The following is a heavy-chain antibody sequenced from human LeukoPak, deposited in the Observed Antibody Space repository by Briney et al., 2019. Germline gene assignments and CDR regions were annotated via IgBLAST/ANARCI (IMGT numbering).Heavy chain of an antibody. CDR1: GGSISSGSYS. CDR3: ARTVELNWFDP. J-gene: IGHJ5*02. Sequence: SETLSLTCAVSGGSISSGSYSWSWIRQPPGKGLEWIGYIYYSGSTNYNPSLKSRVTISVDTSKNQFTLKLSSVTAADTAVYYCARTVELNWFDPWGQGTLVTVSS. CDR2: IYYSGST. V-gene: IGHV4-61*01. D-gene: IGHD1-26*01.